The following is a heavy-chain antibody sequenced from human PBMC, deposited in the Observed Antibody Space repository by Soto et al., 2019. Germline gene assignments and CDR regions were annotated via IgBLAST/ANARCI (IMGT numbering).Heavy chain of an antibody. J-gene: IGHJ4*02. D-gene: IGHD1-1*01. Sequence: QVQLVESGGGVVQPGGSLRLSCAPSGFTFRAYGMHWVRQAPGKGLEWVAVITDDGKNEYYADSVKGRFSISRDSSKNTLYLKMNSLRAEDTAVYYCAKDLVAVTTGSRSPFGSWGQGTLVTVSS. CDR2: ITDDGKNE. CDR3: AKDLVAVTTGSRSPFGS. V-gene: IGHV3-30*18. CDR1: GFTFRAYG.